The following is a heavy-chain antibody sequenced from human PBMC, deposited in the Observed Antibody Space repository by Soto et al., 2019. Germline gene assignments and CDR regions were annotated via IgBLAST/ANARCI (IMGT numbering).Heavy chain of an antibody. V-gene: IGHV3-23*01. CDR3: AKDRREWLPYYYYYMDV. CDR2: ISGSGGST. Sequence: EVQLLESGGGLVQPGGSLRLSCAASGFTFSSYAMSWVRQAPGKGLEWVSAISGSGGSTYYADSVKGRFTISRDNSKNTLYLQMNSLRAEETAVYYCAKDRREWLPYYYYYMDVWGKGTTVTVSS. CDR1: GFTFSSYA. D-gene: IGHD3-3*01. J-gene: IGHJ6*03.